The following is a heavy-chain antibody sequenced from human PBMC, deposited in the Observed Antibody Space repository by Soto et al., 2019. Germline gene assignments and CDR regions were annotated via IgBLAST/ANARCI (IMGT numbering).Heavy chain of an antibody. Sequence: PGGSLRLSCAASGFTVSSNYMSWVRQAPGKGLEWVSVIYSGGSTYYADSVKGRFTISRDNSKNTLYLQMNSLRAEDTAVYYCARDHQESYCSGGSCYPDAFDIWGQGTMVTV. J-gene: IGHJ3*02. CDR2: IYSGGST. D-gene: IGHD2-15*01. V-gene: IGHV3-66*01. CDR1: GFTVSSNY. CDR3: ARDHQESYCSGGSCYPDAFDI.